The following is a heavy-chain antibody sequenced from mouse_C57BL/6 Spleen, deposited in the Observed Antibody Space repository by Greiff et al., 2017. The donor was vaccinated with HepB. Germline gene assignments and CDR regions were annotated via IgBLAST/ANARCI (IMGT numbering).Heavy chain of an antibody. V-gene: IGHV1-26*01. Sequence: VQLQQSGPELVKPGASVKISCKASGYTFTDYYMNWVKQSHGKSLEWIGDINPNNGGTSYNQKFKGKATLTVDKSSSTAYMELRSLTSEDSAVYYCARNGYGSYAMDYWVKEPQSPSPQ. CDR3: ARNGYGSYAMDY. CDR2: INPNNGGT. D-gene: IGHD2-2*01. CDR1: GYTFTDYY. J-gene: IGHJ4*01.